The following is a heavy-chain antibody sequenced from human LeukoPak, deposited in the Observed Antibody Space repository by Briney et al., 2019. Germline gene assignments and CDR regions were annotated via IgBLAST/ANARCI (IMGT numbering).Heavy chain of an antibody. CDR1: GYSFTSYW. V-gene: IGHV5-51*01. J-gene: IGHJ4*02. D-gene: IGHD6-19*01. CDR3: ARRIAVSAPFDY. CDR2: IYPGDSET. Sequence: HGESLKISCKGSGYSFTSYWIAWVRQMPGKGLEWMGIIYPGDSETRYSPSFQGKVTTSADKSISTAYLQWSSLKASDTAMYYCARRIAVSAPFDYWGQGTLVTVSS.